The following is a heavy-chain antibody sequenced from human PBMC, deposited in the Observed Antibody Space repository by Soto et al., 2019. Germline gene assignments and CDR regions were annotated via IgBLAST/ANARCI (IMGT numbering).Heavy chain of an antibody. D-gene: IGHD3-10*01. CDR2: ISAYNGNT. J-gene: IGHJ4*02. V-gene: IGHV1-18*01. CDR1: GDTFASFG. CDR3: ARDQESITDRILQY. Sequence: GXSVKVSYKASGDTFASFGFSWVRQAPGQGLEWLGWISAYNGNTHYAQKVRDRVTLTTDTSTNTAYMELRSLTSDDTAVYYCARDQESITDRILQYWGQGTRVTVYS.